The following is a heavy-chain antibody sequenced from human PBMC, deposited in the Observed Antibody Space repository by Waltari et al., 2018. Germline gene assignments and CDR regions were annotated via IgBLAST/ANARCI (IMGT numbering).Heavy chain of an antibody. Sequence: QLVESGGGLVQPGGSLRLSCAASNLTFKNYEMPWVRQAPGKGLEWLASINTNSNTIYETDPGRCRFTISRDNVKNALFLQMHGLRADDSAIYYCAGSRFLETRYGMDVWGQGTTVTVSS. CDR1: NLTFKNYE. J-gene: IGHJ6*02. CDR2: INTNSNTI. D-gene: IGHD3-3*01. CDR3: AGSRFLETRYGMDV. V-gene: IGHV3-48*03.